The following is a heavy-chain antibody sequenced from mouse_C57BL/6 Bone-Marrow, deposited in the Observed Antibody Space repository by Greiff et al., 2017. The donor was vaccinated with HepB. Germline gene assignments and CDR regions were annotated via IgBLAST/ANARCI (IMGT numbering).Heavy chain of an antibody. Sequence: QVQLQQSGAELARPGASVKLSCKASGYTFTSYGISWVKQRTGQGLEWIGEIYPRSGHTYYNEKFKGKATLTADKSSSTAYMELRSLTSEDSAVYFCARSPIYLLIYAMDYWGQGTSVTVSS. CDR3: ARSPIYLLIYAMDY. CDR1: GYTFTSYG. D-gene: IGHD5-5*01. CDR2: IYPRSGHT. V-gene: IGHV1-81*01. J-gene: IGHJ4*01.